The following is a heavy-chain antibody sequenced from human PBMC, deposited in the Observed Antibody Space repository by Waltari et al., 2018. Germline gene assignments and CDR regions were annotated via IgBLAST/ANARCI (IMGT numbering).Heavy chain of an antibody. CDR1: GGAISSYY. D-gene: IGHD3-3*01. J-gene: IGHJ4*02. CDR2: IYYSGST. Sequence: QVQLQESGPGLVKPSETLSLTCTVPGGAISSYYWSWIRQPPGKGLEWIGYIYYSGSTNYNPSLKSRVTISVDTSKNQFSLKLSSVTAADTAVYYCASQTYYDFWSGYFYFDYWGQGTLVTVSS. CDR3: ASQTYYDFWSGYFYFDY. V-gene: IGHV4-59*01.